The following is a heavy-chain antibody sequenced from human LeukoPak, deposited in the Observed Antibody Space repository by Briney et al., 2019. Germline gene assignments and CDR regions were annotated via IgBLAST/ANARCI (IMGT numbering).Heavy chain of an antibody. V-gene: IGHV4-38-2*02. Sequence: PSETLSLTCTVSGGSISSGYYWGWIRQPPGKGLEWIGSIYHSGSTYYNPSLKSRVTISVDTSKNQFSLKLSSATAADTAVYYCVKLVAAAGTRGYYFDYWGQGTLVTVSS. CDR3: VKLVAAAGTRGYYFDY. CDR1: GGSISSGYY. CDR2: IYHSGST. D-gene: IGHD6-13*01. J-gene: IGHJ4*02.